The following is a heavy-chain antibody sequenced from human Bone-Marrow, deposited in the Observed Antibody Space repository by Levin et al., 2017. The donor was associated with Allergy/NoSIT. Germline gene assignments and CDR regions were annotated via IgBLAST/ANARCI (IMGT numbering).Heavy chain of an antibody. CDR1: GFTFSSYA. Sequence: GESLKISCAASGFTFSSYAMHWVRQAPGKGLEWVAVISYDGSNKYYADSVKGRFTISRDNSKNTLYLQMNSLRAEDTAVYYCARDRTGPVAGRDYYYYGMDVWGQGTTVTVSS. V-gene: IGHV3-30*04. J-gene: IGHJ6*02. CDR2: ISYDGSNK. D-gene: IGHD6-19*01. CDR3: ARDRTGPVAGRDYYYYGMDV.